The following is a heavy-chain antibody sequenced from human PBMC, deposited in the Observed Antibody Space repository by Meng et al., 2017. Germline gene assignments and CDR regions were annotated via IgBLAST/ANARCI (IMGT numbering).Heavy chain of an antibody. D-gene: IGHD3-10*01. Sequence: SETLSLTCTVSGGSISSSSYYWGWIRQPPGKGLEWIGSIYYSGSTYYNPSLKRRVTISVDTSKNLFSLKLSSVTAADTAVYYCARDRADYYGSGSYYLDAFDIWGQGTMVTVSS. V-gene: IGHV4-39*07. J-gene: IGHJ3*02. CDR1: GGSISSSSYY. CDR2: IYYSGST. CDR3: ARDRADYYGSGSYYLDAFDI.